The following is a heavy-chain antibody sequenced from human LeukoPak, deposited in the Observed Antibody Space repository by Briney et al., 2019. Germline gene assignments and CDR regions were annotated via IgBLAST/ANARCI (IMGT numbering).Heavy chain of an antibody. CDR2: IIPIFGTA. Sequence: SVKVSCTASGGTFSSYAISWVRQAPGQGLEWMGGIIPIFGTANYAQKFQGRVTITADESTSTAYMELSSLRSEDTAVYYCARVFRSTMVRGAIGYWGQGTLVTVSS. CDR1: GGTFSSYA. CDR3: ARVFRSTMVRGAIGY. V-gene: IGHV1-69*13. J-gene: IGHJ4*02. D-gene: IGHD3-10*01.